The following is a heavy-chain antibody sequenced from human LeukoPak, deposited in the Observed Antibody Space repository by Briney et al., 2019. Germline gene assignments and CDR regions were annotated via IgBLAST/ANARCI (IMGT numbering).Heavy chain of an antibody. CDR1: GGSISSYY. V-gene: IGHV4-59*01. CDR2: IYYSGST. CDR3: ARVEGSSGWSNWFDP. J-gene: IGHJ5*02. D-gene: IGHD6-19*01. Sequence: ETLSLTCTVSGGSISSYYWSWIRQPPGKGLEWIGYIYYSGSTNYNPSLKSRVTISVDTSKNQFSLKLSSVTAADTAVYYCARVEGSSGWSNWFDPWGQGTLVTVSS.